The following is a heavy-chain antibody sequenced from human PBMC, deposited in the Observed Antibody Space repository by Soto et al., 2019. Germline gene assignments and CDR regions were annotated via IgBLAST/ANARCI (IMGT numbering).Heavy chain of an antibody. V-gene: IGHV4-61*08. Sequence: LSRTCTVSGGCIDSGDYYWSWIRQPPGKGLEWIGYVYYSGTTNYNPFLKSRVTLSLDKSKNQFSLKMNSVTAADTAVYYCARDHSLGGYSYGKFDCWGQGILVTVSS. D-gene: IGHD5-18*01. J-gene: IGHJ4*02. CDR3: ARDHSLGGYSYGKFDC. CDR1: GGCIDSGDYY. CDR2: VYYSGTT.